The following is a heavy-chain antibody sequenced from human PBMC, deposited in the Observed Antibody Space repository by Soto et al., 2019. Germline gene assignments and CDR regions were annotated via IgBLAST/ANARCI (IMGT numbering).Heavy chain of an antibody. CDR3: ARGGSSSWSQRFDP. CDR2: IYYSGST. Sequence: QVQLQESGPGLVKPSETLSLTCTVSGGSISSYYWSWIRQPPGKGLEWIGYIYYSGSTNYNPSLKSRVTISVDTSKNQFSLKLSSVTAADTAVYYCARGGSSSWSQRFDPWGQGTLVTVSS. J-gene: IGHJ5*02. CDR1: GGSISSYY. V-gene: IGHV4-59*01. D-gene: IGHD6-13*01.